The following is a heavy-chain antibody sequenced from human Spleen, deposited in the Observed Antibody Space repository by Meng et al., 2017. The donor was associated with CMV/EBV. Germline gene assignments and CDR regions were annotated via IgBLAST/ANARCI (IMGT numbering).Heavy chain of an antibody. V-gene: IGHV3-48*03. CDR3: AREMGYGNPGDY. CDR1: GFAFSSYE. D-gene: IGHD5-12*01. J-gene: IGHJ4*02. CDR2: IRSSDNII. Sequence: GESLKISCAASGFAFSSYEMNWVRQAPGKGLEWLAHIRSSDNIIYYADSVKGRFTISGDDSKNTLYLQMNSLRVEDTAVYYCAREMGYGNPGDYWGQGTLVTVSS.